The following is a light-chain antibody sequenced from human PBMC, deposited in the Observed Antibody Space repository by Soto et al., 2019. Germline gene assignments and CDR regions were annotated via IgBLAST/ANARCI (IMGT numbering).Light chain of an antibody. CDR2: EVS. J-gene: IGLJ3*02. CDR1: SSDVGGYNY. V-gene: IGLV2-8*01. CDR3: TSYAGSNIWV. Sequence: QSALTQPPSASGSPGQSVTISCTGTSSDVGGYNYVSWYQQYPGKAPKLMIYEVSKRPSGVPDHFSGSKSVKPASLTVSGLQPEDEADYYCTSYAGSNIWVFGGGTNLTVL.